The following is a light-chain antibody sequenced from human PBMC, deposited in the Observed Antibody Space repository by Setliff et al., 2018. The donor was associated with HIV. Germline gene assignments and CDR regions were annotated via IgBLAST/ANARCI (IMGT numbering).Light chain of an antibody. J-gene: IGLJ3*02. CDR3: CSYTTGTTRWV. CDR2: EVS. CDR1: SSDIGGYNY. V-gene: IGLV2-14*01. Sequence: QSALTQPASVSGSPGQSITISCTGSSSDIGGYNYVSWYQQQPGKAPELIIYEVSNRPSVVSDRFSGSKSGNTASLTISGLQAEDEADYFCCSYTTGTTRWVFGGGTKVTV.